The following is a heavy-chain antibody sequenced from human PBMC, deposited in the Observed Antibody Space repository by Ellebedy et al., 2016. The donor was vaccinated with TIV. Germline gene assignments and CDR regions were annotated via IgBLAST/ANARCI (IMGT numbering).Heavy chain of an antibody. Sequence: MPSETLSLTCAVSGGSISSSNWWSWARQSPGQGLEWIGKIYLRGSTTYNPSLKSRFSISVDQSKNQLSLKLNSATAADTAVYYCARNGGYFLDSWGQGTLVTVSS. CDR2: IYLRGST. D-gene: IGHD4-17*01. J-gene: IGHJ4*02. V-gene: IGHV4-4*02. CDR3: ARNGGYFLDS. CDR1: GGSISSSNW.